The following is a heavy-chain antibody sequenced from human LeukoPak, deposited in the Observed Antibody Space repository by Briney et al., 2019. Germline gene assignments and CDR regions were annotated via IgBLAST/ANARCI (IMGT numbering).Heavy chain of an antibody. J-gene: IGHJ6*02. CDR1: GYSFTSYW. CDR2: IYPGDSDT. D-gene: IGHD1-26*01. CDR3: AVGVNYYYYGMDV. V-gene: IGHV5-51*01. Sequence: GESLKISCKGSGYSFTSYWNGWVRQMPGKGLEWMGIIYPGDSDTRYSPSFQGQVTISADKSISTAYLQWSSLKASDTAMYYCAVGVNYYYYGMDVWGQGTTVTVSS.